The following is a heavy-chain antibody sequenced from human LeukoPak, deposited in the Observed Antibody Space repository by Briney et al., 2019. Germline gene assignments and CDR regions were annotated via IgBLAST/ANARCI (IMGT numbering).Heavy chain of an antibody. Sequence: SETLSLTCAVYGGSFSGYSWTWLRQPPGRGLEWIGEIDHSGSANYNPSLKSRVTVSVDTSKNQFSLKLSSVTAADTAVYYCARTYYDSSGYHFDYWGQGTLVTVSS. CDR3: ARTYYDSSGYHFDY. J-gene: IGHJ4*02. V-gene: IGHV4-34*01. CDR2: IDHSGSA. D-gene: IGHD3-22*01. CDR1: GGSFSGYS.